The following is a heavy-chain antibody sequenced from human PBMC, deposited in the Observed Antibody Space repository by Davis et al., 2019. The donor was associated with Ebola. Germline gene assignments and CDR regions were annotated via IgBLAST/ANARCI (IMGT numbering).Heavy chain of an antibody. V-gene: IGHV1-2*02. Sequence: ASVKVSCKASGYTFTGYYMHWVRQAPGQGLEWMGWINPNSGGTNYAQTFQDRFSMTRDTSTDTVYMELRSLRSDDTAVYYCARDLRISCFTCAFDVWGQGTMVTVSS. D-gene: IGHD2-2*02. CDR3: ARDLRISCFTCAFDV. CDR2: INPNSGGT. J-gene: IGHJ3*01. CDR1: GYTFTGYY.